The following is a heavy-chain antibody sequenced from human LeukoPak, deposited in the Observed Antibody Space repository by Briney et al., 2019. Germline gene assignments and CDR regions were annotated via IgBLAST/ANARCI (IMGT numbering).Heavy chain of an antibody. V-gene: IGHV1-8*01. J-gene: IGHJ4*02. D-gene: IGHD1-26*01. CDR1: GYTFTSYD. CDR2: MNPNSGNT. Sequence: ASVKVSCKASGYTFTSYDINWVRQATGQGLEWMGWMNPNSGNTGYAQKFQGRVTMTRNTSISTAYMELSSLRSEDTAVYYCARVTTEWDPRDYWGQGTLVTVSS. CDR3: ARVTTEWDPRDY.